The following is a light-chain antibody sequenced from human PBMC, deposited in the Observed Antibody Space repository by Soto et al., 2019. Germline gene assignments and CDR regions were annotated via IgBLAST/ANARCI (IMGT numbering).Light chain of an antibody. Sequence: IQLTQSPSSLSASVGDRFTMTCRASQSMSSYLNWYQQKPETAPKLLIYAASGLQSGVPSRFSASGSGTDFTLTISNLQPEDFAIYYCQQSYNTPITFGQGTRLEIK. CDR2: AAS. J-gene: IGKJ5*01. V-gene: IGKV1-39*01. CDR1: QSMSSY. CDR3: QQSYNTPIT.